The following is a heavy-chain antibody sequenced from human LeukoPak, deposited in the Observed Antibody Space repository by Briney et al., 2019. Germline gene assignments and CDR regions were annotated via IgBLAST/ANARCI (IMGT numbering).Heavy chain of an antibody. CDR3: ARGGITIFGVVNCRFDP. J-gene: IGHJ5*02. D-gene: IGHD3-3*01. CDR1: GGSISSYY. Sequence: PSETLSLTCTVSGGSISSYYWSWIRQPPGKGLEWIGYIYYSGSTNYNPSLKSRVTISVDTSKNQFSLKLNSVTAADTAVYYCARGGITIFGVVNCRFDPWGQGTLVTVSS. V-gene: IGHV4-59*12. CDR2: IYYSGST.